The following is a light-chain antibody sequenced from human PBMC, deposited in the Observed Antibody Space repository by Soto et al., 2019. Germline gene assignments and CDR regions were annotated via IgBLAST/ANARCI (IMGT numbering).Light chain of an antibody. J-gene: IGKJ2*01. CDR3: QQYNSYPYT. Sequence: DIQMTQSPSTLSASVGDRVTITCRASQSISTGLAWFQQKPGKAPKLLIYKASTLEGGVPSRFSGSGSGTDFTLTVTSLQPDDPATYYCQQYNSYPYTFGQGTKLEIK. CDR2: KAS. CDR1: QSISTG. V-gene: IGKV1-5*03.